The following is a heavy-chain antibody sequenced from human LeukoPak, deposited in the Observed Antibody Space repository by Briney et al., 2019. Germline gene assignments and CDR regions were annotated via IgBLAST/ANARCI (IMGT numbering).Heavy chain of an antibody. CDR3: ARPSNYYYMDV. V-gene: IGHV3-7*01. CDR1: GFPFSSYW. CDR2: IKEDGSEK. J-gene: IGHJ6*03. Sequence: GGSLRLSCAASGFPFSSYWMTWVRQVPGRGLEWVANIKEDGSEKYYVDSVKGRFTISRDSAESSLYLQMNSLRVEDTAVYYCARPSNYYYMDVWGKGTTVTISS.